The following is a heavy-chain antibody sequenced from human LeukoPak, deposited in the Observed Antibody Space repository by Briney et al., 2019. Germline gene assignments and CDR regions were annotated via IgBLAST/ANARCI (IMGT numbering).Heavy chain of an antibody. J-gene: IGHJ5*02. D-gene: IGHD3-3*01. CDR1: GFTFSSYG. CDR3: ARDTPIFGVVNDIDP. V-gene: IGHV3-21*01. CDR2: ISSSSSYI. Sequence: GGSLRLSCAASGFTFSSYGMSWVRQAPGKGLEWVSSISSSSSYIYYADSVKGRFTISRDNAKNSLYLQMNSLRAEDTAVYYCARDTPIFGVVNDIDPWGQGTLVTVSS.